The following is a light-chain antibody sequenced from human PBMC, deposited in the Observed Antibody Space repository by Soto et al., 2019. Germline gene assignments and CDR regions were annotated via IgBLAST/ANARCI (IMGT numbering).Light chain of an antibody. J-gene: IGKJ1*01. CDR1: QIINNW. V-gene: IGKV1-5*01. Sequence: DIQMTQSPSTLSASVVDRVTITCRSSQIINNWLAWYQQKPGKAPNLLIYDASKLESGVPSRVSGSRSGTEFALTISSLQTDALATYFGQQYHNYWTFGQGTKVEIK. CDR2: DAS. CDR3: QQYHNYWT.